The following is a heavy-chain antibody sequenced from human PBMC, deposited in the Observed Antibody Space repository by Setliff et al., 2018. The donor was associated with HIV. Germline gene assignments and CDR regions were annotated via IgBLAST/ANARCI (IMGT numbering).Heavy chain of an antibody. CDR3: ANLWEVGA. Sequence: PGGSLRLSCAASGFTFSNYWMDWVRQAPGKGLEWVATIKQDGSEIYYVDSVKGRFTISRDNARTSLYLEMSSLRVEDTAVYLCANLWEVGAWGQGTLVTVSS. J-gene: IGHJ5*02. CDR1: GFTFSNYW. CDR2: IKQDGSEI. V-gene: IGHV3-7*03. D-gene: IGHD1-26*01.